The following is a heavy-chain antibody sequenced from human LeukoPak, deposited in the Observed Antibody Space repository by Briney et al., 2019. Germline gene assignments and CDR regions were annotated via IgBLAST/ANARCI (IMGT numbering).Heavy chain of an antibody. Sequence: GGSLRLSCAASGFTFNTYRIHWVRQAPGKGLVWVSRINSDGSSTTYADSVKGRFTISRDNAKNTLYLQMNSLRAEDTAVYYCARPNYGWYFDLWGRGTLVTVSS. J-gene: IGHJ2*01. CDR1: GFTFNTYR. D-gene: IGHD3-16*01. CDR3: ARPNYGWYFDL. V-gene: IGHV3-74*01. CDR2: INSDGSST.